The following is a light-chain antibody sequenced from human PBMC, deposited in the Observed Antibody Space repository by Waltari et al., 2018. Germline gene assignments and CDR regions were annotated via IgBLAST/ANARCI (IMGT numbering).Light chain of an antibody. CDR3: QQYDSDST. J-gene: IGKJ1*01. V-gene: IGKV1-5*03. Sequence: DIQMTQSPSTLSASVGDRVTITCRASQSISNYLAWYQQKPGKAPKLLIYLASGLQSGVPLRFSGSGSGTEFTLTISSLQPDDFATYYCQQYDSDSTFGQGTKVEIK. CDR1: QSISNY. CDR2: LAS.